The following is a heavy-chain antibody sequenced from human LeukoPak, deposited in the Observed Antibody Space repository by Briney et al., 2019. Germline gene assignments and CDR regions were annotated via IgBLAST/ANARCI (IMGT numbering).Heavy chain of an antibody. J-gene: IGHJ4*02. CDR1: GFTFSSYW. Sequence: GGSLRLSCAASGFTFSSYWMSWVPQAPGKGPEWVANIKQDGSEKYYVDSVKGRFTISRDNANNSLYLQMTGTTAEDTAVYYCARGDYQQPGDYWGQGTLVTVSS. CDR3: ARGDYQQPGDY. CDR2: IKQDGSEK. V-gene: IGHV3-7*03. D-gene: IGHD2-2*01.